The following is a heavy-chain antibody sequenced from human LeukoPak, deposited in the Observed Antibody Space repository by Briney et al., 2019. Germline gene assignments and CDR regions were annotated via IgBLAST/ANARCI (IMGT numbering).Heavy chain of an antibody. J-gene: IGHJ6*03. D-gene: IGHD6-6*01. CDR1: GFTFSSYW. CDR3: ARDRVAARQWGYYYYMDV. CDR2: IKQDGSEK. V-gene: IGHV3-7*01. Sequence: GGSLRLSCAASGFTFSSYWMSWVGQAPGKGLEWVANIKQDGSEKYYVDSVKGRFTISRDNAKNSLYLQMNSLRVEDTAVYYCARDRVAARQWGYYYYMDVWGKGTTVTVSS.